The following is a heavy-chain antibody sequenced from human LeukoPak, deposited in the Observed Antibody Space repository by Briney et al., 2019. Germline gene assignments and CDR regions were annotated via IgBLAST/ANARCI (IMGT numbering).Heavy chain of an antibody. Sequence: SETLSLTCTVSGGSISSYYWSWIRQPPGKGLEWIGYIYYSGSTNYNPSLKSRVTISVDTSKNQFSLKLSSVTAADTAVYYCAISYYESSGYYDYWGQGTLVTVSS. CDR3: AISYYESSGYYDY. D-gene: IGHD3-22*01. CDR2: IYYSGST. V-gene: IGHV4-59*01. J-gene: IGHJ4*02. CDR1: GGSISSYY.